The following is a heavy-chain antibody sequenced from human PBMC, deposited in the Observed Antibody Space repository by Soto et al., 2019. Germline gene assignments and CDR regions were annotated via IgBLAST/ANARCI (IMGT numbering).Heavy chain of an antibody. Sequence: SETLSLTCTVSGGSISSSSYYWGWIRQPPGKGLEWIGSIYYSGSTYYNPSLKSRVTISVDTSKNQFSLKLSSVTAADTAVYYCARQIADNWNQLRYYYYYMDVWGKGTTVTVSS. CDR3: ARQIADNWNQLRYYYYYMDV. V-gene: IGHV4-39*01. CDR2: IYYSGST. D-gene: IGHD1-20*01. J-gene: IGHJ6*03. CDR1: GGSISSSSYY.